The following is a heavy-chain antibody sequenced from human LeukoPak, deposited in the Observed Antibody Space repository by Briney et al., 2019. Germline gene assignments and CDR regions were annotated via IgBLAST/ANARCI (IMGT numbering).Heavy chain of an antibody. CDR1: GFTFSSYG. CDR2: ISHEGTHI. CDR3: ARDRSGYGNYFDF. Sequence: PGRSLRLSCAASGFTFSSYGMHWVRQAPGKGLEWVAAISHEGTHIYYADSVKGRFTISRDNSESTLYVQMNSLRAEDTAVYYCARDRSGYGNYFDFWGQGTLVTVSS. D-gene: IGHD5-18*01. J-gene: IGHJ4*02. V-gene: IGHV3-30*03.